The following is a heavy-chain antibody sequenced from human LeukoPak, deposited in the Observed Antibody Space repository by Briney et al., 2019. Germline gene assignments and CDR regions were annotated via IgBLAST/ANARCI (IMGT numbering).Heavy chain of an antibody. CDR1: GYTLTELS. CDR3: ATGPIAVAGDFDY. D-gene: IGHD6-19*01. J-gene: IGHJ4*02. CDR2: FDPEDGQT. V-gene: IGHV1-24*01. Sequence: ASVKVSCKFSGYTLTELSMHWVRQAPGKGLEWMGGFDPEDGQTIYAQKFQGRVTMTEDTSTDTAYMELSSLRSEDTAVYYCATGPIAVAGDFDYWGQGALVTVSS.